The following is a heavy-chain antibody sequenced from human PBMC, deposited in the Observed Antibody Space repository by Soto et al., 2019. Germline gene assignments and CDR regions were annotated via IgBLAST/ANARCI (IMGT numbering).Heavy chain of an antibody. CDR2: ITWDGINI. Sequence: EVQLVESGGGVVQPGGSLRLSCTASGFTFGDYTMHWVRQASGKGLEWVSLITWDGINIEYADSVRGRFTISRDNSKNSLYLQMNGLRHEDTAFYYCAKDGIAWHWGQGTLVTVSS. D-gene: IGHD2-15*01. CDR3: AKDGIAWH. CDR1: GFTFGDYT. J-gene: IGHJ4*02. V-gene: IGHV3-43*01.